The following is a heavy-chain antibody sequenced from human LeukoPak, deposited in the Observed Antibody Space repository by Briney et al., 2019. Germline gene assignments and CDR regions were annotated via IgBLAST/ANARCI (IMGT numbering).Heavy chain of an antibody. CDR2: IYSGGST. J-gene: IGHJ6*02. Sequence: GGSLRLSCAASGFTVSSNYMSWVRQAPGKGLEWVSVIYSGGSTYYADSVKGRFTISRDNSKNTLYLQMNSLRAEDTAVYYCAYGSGSYYLDYYGMDVWGQGTTVTVSS. V-gene: IGHV3-53*01. CDR1: GFTVSSNY. CDR3: AYGSGSYYLDYYGMDV. D-gene: IGHD3-10*01.